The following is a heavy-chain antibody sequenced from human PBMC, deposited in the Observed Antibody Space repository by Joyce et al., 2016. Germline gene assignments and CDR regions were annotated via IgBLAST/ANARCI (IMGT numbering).Heavy chain of an antibody. D-gene: IGHD6-13*01. Sequence: SGFTFSGSTMHWVRQASGKGLAWVGRIRNKVNSYATAYAASVKGRFSITRDDSENTAYLQMNSLKTEDTAVYYCTSRAAAGTMNYFDYWGQGTLVTVSS. CDR1: GFTFSGST. V-gene: IGHV3-73*01. CDR3: TSRAAAGTMNYFDY. J-gene: IGHJ4*02. CDR2: IRNKVNSYAT.